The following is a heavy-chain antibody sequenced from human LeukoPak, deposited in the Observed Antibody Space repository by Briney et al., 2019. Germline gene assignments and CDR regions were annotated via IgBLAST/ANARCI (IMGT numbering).Heavy chain of an antibody. Sequence: PSETLSLTCTVSGDSFTSVTDYWAWIRQPPGKGLEWIGEIHHSGGANYNPSLKSRVTISLDTSENHFSLRLSSVTAADTAVYYCVRDRGEFSYSHDYWGQGTLVTVSS. V-gene: IGHV4-39*07. D-gene: IGHD1-26*01. CDR1: GDSFTSVTDY. CDR3: VRDRGEFSYSHDY. J-gene: IGHJ4*02. CDR2: IHHSGGA.